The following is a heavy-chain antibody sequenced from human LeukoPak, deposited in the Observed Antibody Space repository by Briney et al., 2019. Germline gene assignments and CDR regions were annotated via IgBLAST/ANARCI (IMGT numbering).Heavy chain of an antibody. V-gene: IGHV4-61*02. CDR1: GGSISSGSYY. J-gene: IGHJ4*02. D-gene: IGHD1-26*01. CDR3: AREDRLYSGSYRDSGTSRYFDY. CDR2: IYTSGST. Sequence: SETLSLTCTVSGGSISSGSYYWSWIRQPAGKGLEWIGRIYTSGSTNYNPSLKSRVTISVDTSKNQFSLKLSSVTAADTAVYYCAREDRLYSGSYRDSGTSRYFDYWGQGTLVTVSS.